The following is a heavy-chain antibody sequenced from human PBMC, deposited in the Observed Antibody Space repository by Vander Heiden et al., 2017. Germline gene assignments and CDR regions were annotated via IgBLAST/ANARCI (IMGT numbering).Heavy chain of an antibody. CDR1: GFTFSTSS. J-gene: IGHJ3*02. D-gene: IGHD2-8*01. V-gene: IGHV3-48*01. CDR3: ARDLNGNGAFDI. Sequence: EVQLVESGAGLVQPGGSLRLSCAASGFTFSTSSMHWVRQAPGKGLEWVSFISTSSRSIYYADSVKGRFTISRDNAQKLLYLQMNSLRAEDTAVYYCARDLNGNGAFDIWGQGTMVTVSS. CDR2: ISTSSRSI.